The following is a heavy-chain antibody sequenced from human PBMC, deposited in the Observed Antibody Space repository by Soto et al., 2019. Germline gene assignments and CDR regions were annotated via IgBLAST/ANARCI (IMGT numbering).Heavy chain of an antibody. CDR3: AKEQHDFWSGPYYYDGMDV. D-gene: IGHD3-3*01. CDR2: ISYDGSNK. Sequence: QVQLVESGGGVVQPGRSLRLSCAASGFTFSSYGMHWVRQAPGKGLEWVAVISYDGSNKYYADSVKGRFTISRDNSKNTLYLQMNSLRAEDTAVYYCAKEQHDFWSGPYYYDGMDVWGQGTTVTVSS. J-gene: IGHJ6*02. V-gene: IGHV3-30*18. CDR1: GFTFSSYG.